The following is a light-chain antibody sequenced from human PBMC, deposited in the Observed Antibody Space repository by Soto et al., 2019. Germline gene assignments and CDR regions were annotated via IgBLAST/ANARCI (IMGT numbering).Light chain of an antibody. V-gene: IGLV2-14*01. CDR1: SSDVGGYSY. J-gene: IGLJ1*01. CDR2: DVS. CDR3: ASYTPSSTYV. Sequence: QSVLTQPASVSGSPGQSIAISCTGTSSDVGGYSYVSWYQQQPGKAPKLVISDVSNRPSGVSDRFSGSKSGNTASLTISGLQTEDEVDYYCASYTPSSTYVFGSGTKVTVL.